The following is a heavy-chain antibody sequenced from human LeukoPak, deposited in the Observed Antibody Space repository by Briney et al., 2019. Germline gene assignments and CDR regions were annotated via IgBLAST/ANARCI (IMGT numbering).Heavy chain of an antibody. CDR2: IYSGGST. CDR3: ARDPSLESDYGVYAAD. D-gene: IGHD4-17*01. Sequence: GGSLRLSCAASGLTVSSNYMSWVRQAPGKGLEWVSVIYSGGSTYYADSVKGRFTISRDNAKRSLYLQMNSLRAEDTAVYYCARDPSLESDYGVYAADWGQGTLVTVSS. V-gene: IGHV3-66*01. CDR1: GLTVSSNY. J-gene: IGHJ4*02.